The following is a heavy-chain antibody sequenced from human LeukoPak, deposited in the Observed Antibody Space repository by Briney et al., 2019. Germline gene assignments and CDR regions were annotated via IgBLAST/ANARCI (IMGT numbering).Heavy chain of an antibody. CDR2: ISISGST. V-gene: IGHV4-4*08. CDR3: ARGPRDSSSLFGYYYYGMDV. Sequence: SRTVSLTCTVSGGSISSYYWSWIRQPPGKGLEWIGYISISGSTHFNPSLKSRVTISVDTSKNQFSLKLSSVTAADTAVYYCARGPRDSSSLFGYYYYGMDVWSQGTTVTVSS. CDR1: GGSISSYY. D-gene: IGHD6-13*01. J-gene: IGHJ6*02.